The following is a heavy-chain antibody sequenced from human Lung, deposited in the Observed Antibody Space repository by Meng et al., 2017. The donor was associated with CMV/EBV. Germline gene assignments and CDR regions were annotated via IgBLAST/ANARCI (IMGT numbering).Heavy chain of an antibody. CDR3: AKWIGGSNYYGMDV. Sequence: LXCAASGFTFSSYGMHWVRQAPGKGLEWVAVIWYDGSNKYYADSVKGRFTISRDNSKNTLYLQMNSLRAEDTAVYYCAKWIGGSNYYGMDVWGTGNXFHGAS. J-gene: IGHJ6*04. D-gene: IGHD2-15*01. V-gene: IGHV3-33*06. CDR1: GFTFSSYG. CDR2: IWYDGSNK.